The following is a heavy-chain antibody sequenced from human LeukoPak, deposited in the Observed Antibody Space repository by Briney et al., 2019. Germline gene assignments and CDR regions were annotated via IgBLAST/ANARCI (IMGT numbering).Heavy chain of an antibody. CDR2: ISSSSSYI. J-gene: IGHJ4*02. CDR3: AKDPFRYCSGGSCSLYFDY. Sequence: GGSLRLSCAGSGFSFSSHGMNWVRQAPGKGLEWVSSISSSSSYIYYADSVKGRFTISRDNSKNTLYLQMNSLRAEDTAVYYCAKDPFRYCSGGSCSLYFDYWGQGTLVTVSS. D-gene: IGHD2-15*01. CDR1: GFSFSSHG. V-gene: IGHV3-23*01.